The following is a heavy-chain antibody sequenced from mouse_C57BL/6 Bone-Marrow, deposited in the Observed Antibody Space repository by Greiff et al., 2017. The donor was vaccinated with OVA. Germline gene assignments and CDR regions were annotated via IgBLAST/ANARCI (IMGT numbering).Heavy chain of an antibody. J-gene: IGHJ2*01. D-gene: IGHD3-2*02. V-gene: IGHV1-81*01. Sequence: VHLVESGAELARPGASVKLSCKASGYTFTSYGISWVQQRTGQGLEWIGEIYPRSGNTYYNEKFKGKATLTADKSSSTAYMELRSLTSEDSAVYFCARQLRLGYYFDYWGQGTTLTVSS. CDR2: IYPRSGNT. CDR3: ARQLRLGYYFDY. CDR1: GYTFTSYG.